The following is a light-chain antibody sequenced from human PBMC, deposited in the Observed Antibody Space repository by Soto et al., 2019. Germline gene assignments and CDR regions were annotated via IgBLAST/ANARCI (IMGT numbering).Light chain of an antibody. CDR3: MQALQAPSIT. Sequence: DIVMTQSPLSLPVTPGEPASISCRSSQSLLYSNGNNYLDWYLQKPGQSPQLLIYLGSNRASGVPDRISGSGSGTDFILKISRVEAEDVGVYYCMQALQAPSITFGLGTRLEIK. V-gene: IGKV2-28*01. CDR1: QSLLYSNGNNY. CDR2: LGS. J-gene: IGKJ5*01.